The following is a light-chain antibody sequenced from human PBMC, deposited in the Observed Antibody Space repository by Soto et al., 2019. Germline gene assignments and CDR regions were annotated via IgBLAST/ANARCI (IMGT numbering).Light chain of an antibody. J-gene: IGKJ5*01. V-gene: IGKV3-11*01. CDR3: QQRSNWPT. Sequence: EIVLTQSPATLSLSPGERATLSCRASQSVSSYLAWYQHKSGQAPRLLIYDASNRATGIPARFSGSGSGTDFTLTISSLEPEDFAVYYCQQRSNWPTFGQGTRLEIK. CDR1: QSVSSY. CDR2: DAS.